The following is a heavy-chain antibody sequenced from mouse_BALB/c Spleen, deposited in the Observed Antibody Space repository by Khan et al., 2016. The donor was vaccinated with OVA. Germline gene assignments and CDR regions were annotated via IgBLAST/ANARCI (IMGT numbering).Heavy chain of an antibody. CDR1: GYSFANYW. CDR2: IYPGISDT. D-gene: IGHD2-4*01. Sequence: EVELVESGTVLARPGASVKMSCKASGYSFANYWIHWVKQRPGQGLEWVGTIYPGISDTRYNQKFQGKAKLTAVTSASTAYMELSSLTSEDSAVYDCTRSYDSYYFDYWGQGTTRTVSS. V-gene: IGHV1-5*01. J-gene: IGHJ2*01. CDR3: TRSYDSYYFDY.